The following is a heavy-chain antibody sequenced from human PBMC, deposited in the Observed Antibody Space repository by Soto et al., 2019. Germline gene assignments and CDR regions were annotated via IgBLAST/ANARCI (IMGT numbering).Heavy chain of an antibody. CDR3: ASWHEREHAYDV. CDR2: LYDVDGT. V-gene: IGHV3-53*01. CDR1: GLTVSGKKY. D-gene: IGHD1-1*01. Sequence: DVQLVESGGGLIQPGESLRLSCAAFGLTVSGKKYVAWVRQAPGKGLEWISALYDVDGTYYADSVKGRFTTSSDRSKTTVYIQMNGLRPDDTAVYYCASWHEREHAYDVWGRGTTVTVSS. J-gene: IGHJ3*01.